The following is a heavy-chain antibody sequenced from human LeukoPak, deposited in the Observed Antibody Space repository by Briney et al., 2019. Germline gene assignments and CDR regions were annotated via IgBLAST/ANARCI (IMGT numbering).Heavy chain of an antibody. CDR2: IYYSGNT. CDR1: GGSISSSSYY. J-gene: IGHJ4*02. V-gene: IGHV4-39*01. D-gene: IGHD3-9*01. CDR3: AMLGYFDWKFDY. Sequence: SETLSLTCTVSGGSISSSSYYWGWIRQPPGKGLEWIGSIYYSGNTNYNPSLKGRVTISVDTSKNQFSLKLSSVTAADTAVYYCAMLGYFDWKFDYWGQGTLVTVSS.